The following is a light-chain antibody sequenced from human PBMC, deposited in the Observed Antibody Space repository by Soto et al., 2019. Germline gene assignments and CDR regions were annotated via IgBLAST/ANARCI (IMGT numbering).Light chain of an antibody. CDR3: QQYGSSLTWT. J-gene: IGKJ1*01. CDR1: QSVSSSY. V-gene: IGKV3-20*01. Sequence: EIVLTQSPGTLSLSPGERATLSCRASQSVSSSYLAWYQQKPGQAPRLLIYGASSRATGIPDRFSGSGSGREFSLTISRLEPDDFAVYYCQQYGSSLTWTFGQGTKVEIK. CDR2: GAS.